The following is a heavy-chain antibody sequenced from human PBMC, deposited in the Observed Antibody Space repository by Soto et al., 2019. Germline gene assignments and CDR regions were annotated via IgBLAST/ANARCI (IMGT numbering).Heavy chain of an antibody. Sequence: GSSVKVSCKASGYTFTSYYMHWVRQAPGQGLEWMGIINPSGGSTSYAQKFQGRVTMTRDTSTSTVYMELSSLRSEDTAVYYCARGPTYYDILTGYQTFDCWGQGTLVTVSS. CDR3: ARGPTYYDILTGYQTFDC. V-gene: IGHV1-46*03. CDR1: GYTFTSYY. D-gene: IGHD3-9*01. J-gene: IGHJ4*02. CDR2: INPSGGST.